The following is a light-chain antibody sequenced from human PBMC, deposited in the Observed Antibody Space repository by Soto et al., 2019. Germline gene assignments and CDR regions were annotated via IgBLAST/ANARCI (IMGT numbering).Light chain of an antibody. Sequence: QSVLTQPPSASGTPGQRVSISCSGYSSSIGTNFVYWYQQLPGTAPKVLIHSNNQRPSGVPDRFSGSKSGTSASLAISGLRSEDEADYYCAAWDDNLSTYLFGSGTKV. CDR2: SNN. V-gene: IGLV1-47*02. J-gene: IGLJ1*01. CDR1: SSSIGTNF. CDR3: AAWDDNLSTYL.